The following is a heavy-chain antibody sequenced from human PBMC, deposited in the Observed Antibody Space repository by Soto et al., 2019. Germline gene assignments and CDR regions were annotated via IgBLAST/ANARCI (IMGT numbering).Heavy chain of an antibody. D-gene: IGHD1-26*01. CDR3: ARDLAKGGGSAGFDY. V-gene: IGHV1-2*02. Sequence: ASVKVSCKASGYTFTVYYMHWVLQAPGQGLEWMGWINPKSGGTMYPQKFQGRVTMTWDTSISTAYMALTRLRSDDTAVYYCARDLAKGGGSAGFDYWGQGTLVTVPS. CDR1: GYTFTVYY. CDR2: INPKSGGT. J-gene: IGHJ4*02.